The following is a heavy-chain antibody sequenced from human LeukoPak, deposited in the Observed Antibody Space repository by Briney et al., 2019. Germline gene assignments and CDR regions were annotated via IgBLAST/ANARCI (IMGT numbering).Heavy chain of an antibody. D-gene: IGHD2-8*01. CDR2: MNPNSGST. V-gene: IGHV1-8*03. CDR3: ARSHSLYCTNGVCYEGFDY. CDR1: GYTFTSYD. J-gene: IGHJ4*02. Sequence: ASVKVSCKASGYTFTSYDINWVRQATGQGLEWMGWMNPNSGSTGYAQKFQGRVTITRNTSISTAYMELSSLRSEDTAVYYCARSHSLYCTNGVCYEGFDYWGQGTLVTVSS.